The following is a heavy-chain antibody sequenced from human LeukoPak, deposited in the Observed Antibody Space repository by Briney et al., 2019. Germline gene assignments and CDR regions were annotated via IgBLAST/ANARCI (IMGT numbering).Heavy chain of an antibody. J-gene: IGHJ4*02. Sequence: PGGSLRLSCAASGFTFSSYWMSWVRQAPGRGLEWVANIKQDGSEKYYVDSVKGRFTISRDNAKNSLYLQMNSLRAEDTAVYYCARRKPVYGSGSPFDYWGQGTLVTVSS. CDR3: ARRKPVYGSGSPFDY. V-gene: IGHV3-7*03. D-gene: IGHD3-10*01. CDR1: GFTFSSYW. CDR2: IKQDGSEK.